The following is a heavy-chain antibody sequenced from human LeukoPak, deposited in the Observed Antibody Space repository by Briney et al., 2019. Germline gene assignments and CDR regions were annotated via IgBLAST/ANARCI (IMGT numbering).Heavy chain of an antibody. V-gene: IGHV4-59*01. D-gene: IGHD4-17*01. Sequence: SETLSLTCSVSGGSISTYSWSWIRQPPGKGLEWIGYIYYSGSTNYNPSLKSRVTISVDTSKNQFSLKLTSVTAADTAVYYCARDRSDSGVYDYWGQGTLVTVSS. J-gene: IGHJ4*02. CDR3: ARDRSDSGVYDY. CDR1: GGSISTYS. CDR2: IYYSGST.